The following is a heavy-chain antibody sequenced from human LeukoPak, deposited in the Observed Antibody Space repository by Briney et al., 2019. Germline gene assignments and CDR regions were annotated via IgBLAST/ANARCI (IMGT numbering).Heavy chain of an antibody. CDR2: ISAYNGNT. J-gene: IGHJ4*02. CDR1: GYTFTSYG. CDR3: TRDRGGSHATPLFDY. Sequence: AASVKVSCKASGYTFTSYGISWVRQAPGQGLEWMGWISAYNGNTNYAQKLQGRVTMTTDTSTSTAYMELRSLRSDDTAVYYCTRDRGGSHATPLFDYWGQGTLVTVSS. V-gene: IGHV1-18*01. D-gene: IGHD1-26*01.